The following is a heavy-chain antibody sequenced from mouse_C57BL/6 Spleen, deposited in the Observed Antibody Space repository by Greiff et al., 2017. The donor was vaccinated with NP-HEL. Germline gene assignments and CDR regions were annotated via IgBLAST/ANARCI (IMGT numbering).Heavy chain of an antibody. CDR3: ARRGTVVATGDFDY. CDR2: IDPSDSET. J-gene: IGHJ2*01. D-gene: IGHD1-1*01. V-gene: IGHV1-52*01. CDR1: GYTFTSYW. Sequence: VQLQQPGAELVRPGSSVKLSCKASGYTFTSYWMHWVKQRPIQGLEWIGNIDPSDSETHYNQKFKDKATLTVDKSSSTAYMQLSSLTSEDSAVYYCARRGTVVATGDFDYWGQGTTLTVSS.